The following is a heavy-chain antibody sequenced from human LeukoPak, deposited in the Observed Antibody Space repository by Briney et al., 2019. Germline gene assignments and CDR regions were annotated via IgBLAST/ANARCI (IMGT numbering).Heavy chain of an antibody. J-gene: IGHJ3*02. Sequence: PSETLSLTCTVSGGSISSSSYYWGWLRQPPGTGLEWIGSIYYSGSTYYNPSLKSRVTISVDTSKNQFSLKLSSVTAADTAVYYCARPAYGDYDDAFDIWGQGTMVTVSS. D-gene: IGHD4-17*01. CDR3: ARPAYGDYDDAFDI. CDR1: GGSISSSSYY. CDR2: IYYSGST. V-gene: IGHV4-39*01.